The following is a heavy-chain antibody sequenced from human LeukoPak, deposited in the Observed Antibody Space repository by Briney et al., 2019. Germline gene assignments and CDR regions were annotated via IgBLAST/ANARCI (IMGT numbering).Heavy chain of an antibody. D-gene: IGHD2-15*01. CDR1: GFTFSSYA. CDR3: AKGGGDIVVVVAADGINWFDP. Sequence: GGSLRLSCAASGFTFSSYAMSWVRQAPGKGLEWVSAISGSGGSTYYADSVKGRFTISRDNSKNTLYLQMNSLRAEDTAVYYCAKGGGDIVVVVAADGINWFDPWGQGTLVTVSS. CDR2: ISGSGGST. J-gene: IGHJ5*02. V-gene: IGHV3-23*01.